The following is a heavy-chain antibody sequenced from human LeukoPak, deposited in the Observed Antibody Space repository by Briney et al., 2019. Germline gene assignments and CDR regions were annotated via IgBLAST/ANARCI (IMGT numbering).Heavy chain of an antibody. V-gene: IGHV3-48*04. J-gene: IGHJ4*02. D-gene: IGHD6-13*01. CDR1: GFTFSSYS. CDR2: ISSSSSTI. Sequence: GGSLRLSCAASGFTFSSYSMNWVRQAPGKGLEWVSYISSSSSTIYYADSVKGRFTISRDNAKNSLYLQMNSLRAEDTAVYYCASRPDSRRDYWGQGTLVTVSS. CDR3: ASRPDSRRDY.